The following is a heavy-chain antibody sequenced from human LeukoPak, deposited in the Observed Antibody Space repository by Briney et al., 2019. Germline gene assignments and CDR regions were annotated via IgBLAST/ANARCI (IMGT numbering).Heavy chain of an antibody. J-gene: IGHJ6*03. D-gene: IGHD4-17*01. Sequence: SETLSLTCTVSGGSISSGGYYWSWIRQHPGKGLEWIGYIYYSGSTYYNPSLKSRLTISVHTSKNQFSLKLTSVTAADTAVYYCARADDYDLVEGDSPRSFYYMDVWGKGTTVTVSS. CDR2: IYYSGST. CDR3: ARADDYDLVEGDSPRSFYYMDV. CDR1: GGSISSGGYY. V-gene: IGHV4-31*03.